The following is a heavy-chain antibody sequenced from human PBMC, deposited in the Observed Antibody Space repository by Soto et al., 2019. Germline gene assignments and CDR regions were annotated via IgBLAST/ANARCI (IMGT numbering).Heavy chain of an antibody. Sequence: QVKLVQSGAEVKKPGASVKISCKASGYTFTRYTMNWVRQAPGQRLEWMGWINPDNGNTKSSQKFQDRVIITRDTSASTAYMDLSSLRSEDTAVYYCARGIATGQRDPWGQGTLVSVSS. V-gene: IGHV1-3*01. CDR1: GYTFTRYT. CDR2: INPDNGNT. J-gene: IGHJ5*02. CDR3: ARGIATGQRDP. D-gene: IGHD2-15*01.